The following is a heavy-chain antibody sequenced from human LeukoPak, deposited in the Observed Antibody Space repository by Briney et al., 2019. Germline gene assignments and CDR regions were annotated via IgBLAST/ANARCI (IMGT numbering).Heavy chain of an antibody. D-gene: IGHD3-22*01. J-gene: IGHJ3*02. CDR1: GFTFSSYA. CDR2: ISYDGSNK. CDR3: ARLGFTMIVAKAFDI. V-gene: IGHV3-30*04. Sequence: AGGSLRLSCAASGFTFSSYAMHWVRQAPGKGPEWVAVISYDGSNKYYADSVKGRFTISRDNSKNTLYLQMNSLRAEDTAVYYCARLGFTMIVAKAFDIWGQGTMVTVSS.